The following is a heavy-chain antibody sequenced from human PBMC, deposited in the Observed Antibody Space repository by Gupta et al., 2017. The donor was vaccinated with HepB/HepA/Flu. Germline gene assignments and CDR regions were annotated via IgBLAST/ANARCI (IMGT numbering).Heavy chain of an antibody. V-gene: IGHV3-23*01. J-gene: IGHJ6*03. CDR1: GSTFCPNA. D-gene: IGHD3-3*02. CDR2: IGSDLRT. Sequence: EVQPLEFGGGLAQPGGPLWLSCAVSGSTFCPNALTWVRQATGKGPAWVSGIGSDLRTHYADSVKGRFTISRGISKNTLYLEMHSLRVEDTAIDDCAKDLHFWSAMDVWGKGTTVTDSS. CDR3: AKDLHFWSAMDV.